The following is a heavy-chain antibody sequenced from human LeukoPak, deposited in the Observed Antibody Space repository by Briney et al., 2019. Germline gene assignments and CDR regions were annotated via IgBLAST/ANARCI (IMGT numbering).Heavy chain of an antibody. Sequence: GGSLRLSCAASGFTFSDYYMSWIRQAPGKGLEWVSYISSSGSTIYYADSVKGRFTISRDNAKNSLYLQMNSLRAEDTAVYYCARDLPIAAAGTEGLDYWGQGTLVTVSS. CDR3: ARDLPIAAAGTEGLDY. CDR2: ISSSGSTI. D-gene: IGHD6-13*01. CDR1: GFTFSDYY. V-gene: IGHV3-11*04. J-gene: IGHJ4*02.